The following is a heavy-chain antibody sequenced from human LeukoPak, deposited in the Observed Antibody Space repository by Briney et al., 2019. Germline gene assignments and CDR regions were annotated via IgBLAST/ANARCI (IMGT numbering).Heavy chain of an antibody. CDR3: ARDRAGTMVRGVGGFDP. J-gene: IGHJ5*02. D-gene: IGHD3-10*01. CDR1: GGSISRYY. V-gene: IGHV4-59*01. Sequence: SETLSLTCTVSGGSISRYYWSWIRQPPGKGLEWIGYIYYSGSTNYNPSLKSRVTISVDTSKNQFSLKLSSVTAADTAVYYCARDRAGTMVRGVGGFDPWGQGTLVTVSS. CDR2: IYYSGST.